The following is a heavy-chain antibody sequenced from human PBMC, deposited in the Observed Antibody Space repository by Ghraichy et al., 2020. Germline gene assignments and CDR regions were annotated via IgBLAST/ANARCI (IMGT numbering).Heavy chain of an antibody. D-gene: IGHD2-15*01. CDR2: IGSGGSST. J-gene: IGHJ4*02. Sequence: GALRLSCAASGFTFSSYSMNWVRQAPGKGLEWVSYIGSGGSSTYYADSVKGRFTISRDNAKNSVYLDMNSLRAEDTALYYCVRDGCSGRTCTFYNWGQGALVTVSS. CDR3: VRDGCSGRTCTFYN. V-gene: IGHV3-48*04. CDR1: GFTFSSYS.